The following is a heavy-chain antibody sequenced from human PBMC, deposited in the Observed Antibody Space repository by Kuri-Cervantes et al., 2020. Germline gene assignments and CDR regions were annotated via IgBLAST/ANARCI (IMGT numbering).Heavy chain of an antibody. J-gene: IGHJ3*02. CDR1: GFTFNSYS. CDR2: ISSSSSTI. Sequence: GGSLRLSCAASGFTFNSYSMNWVRQAPGKGLEWVSYISSSSSTIYYADSVKGRFTISRDNAKNSLYLQMNSLRAEDTAVYYCAREYVVVVIDAFDIWGQGTMVTVSS. D-gene: IGHD2-15*01. CDR3: AREYVVVVIDAFDI. V-gene: IGHV3-48*01.